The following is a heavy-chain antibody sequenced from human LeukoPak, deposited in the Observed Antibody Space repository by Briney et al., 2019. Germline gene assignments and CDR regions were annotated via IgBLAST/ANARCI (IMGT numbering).Heavy chain of an antibody. CDR1: GFTFSGYA. V-gene: IGHV3-23*01. CDR3: ARGALHVFDY. Sequence: GGSLRLSCAASGFTFSGYAMSWVRQAPGKGLEWVSAISGSGGSTYYADSVKGRFTISRDNSKNTLYLQMNTLTAEDTAVYYCARGALHVFDYWGQGTPVTVSS. D-gene: IGHD3-10*02. J-gene: IGHJ4*02. CDR2: ISGSGGST.